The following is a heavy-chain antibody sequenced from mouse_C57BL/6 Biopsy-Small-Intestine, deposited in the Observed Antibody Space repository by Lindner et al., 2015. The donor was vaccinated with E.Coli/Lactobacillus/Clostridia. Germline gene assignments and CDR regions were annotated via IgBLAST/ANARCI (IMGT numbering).Heavy chain of an antibody. CDR2: ISSGSSTI. CDR3: ATGNYGGDYFDY. CDR1: GFTFSDYG. V-gene: IGHV5-17*01. D-gene: IGHD2-1*01. J-gene: IGHJ2*01. Sequence: VQLQESGGGLVKPGGSLKLSCVASGFTFSDYGMHWVRQAPEKGLEWIAKISSGSSTIYYADTVKGRFTISRDNAKNTLFLQMTSLKSEDTAMYYCATGNYGGDYFDYWGQGTTLTVSS.